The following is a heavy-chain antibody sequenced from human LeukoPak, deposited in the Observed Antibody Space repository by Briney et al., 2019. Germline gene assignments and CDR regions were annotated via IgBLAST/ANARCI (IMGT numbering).Heavy chain of an antibody. Sequence: GGSLRLSCAASEFTFSSYSMNWVRQAPGKGLEWVSYISSSSSTIYYADSVKGRFTISRDNAKNSLYLQMNSLRAEDTAVYYCARDHDLDPKEYFDYWGQGTLVTVSS. J-gene: IGHJ4*02. V-gene: IGHV3-48*01. D-gene: IGHD1-1*01. CDR2: ISSSSSTI. CDR3: ARDHDLDPKEYFDY. CDR1: EFTFSSYS.